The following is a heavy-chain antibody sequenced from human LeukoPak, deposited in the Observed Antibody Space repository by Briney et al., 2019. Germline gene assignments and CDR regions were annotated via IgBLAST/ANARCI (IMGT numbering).Heavy chain of an antibody. CDR3: ARYAGDYGDYVGF. D-gene: IGHD4-17*01. Sequence: ASVKVSCKASGGTFSSYAISWVRQMPGKGLEWMGIIYPGDSDTKYSPSFQGQVTISADKSISTAYLQWSSLKASDTAMYYCARYAGDYGDYVGFWGQGTLVTVSS. CDR1: GGTFSSYA. CDR2: IYPGDSDT. V-gene: IGHV5-51*01. J-gene: IGHJ4*02.